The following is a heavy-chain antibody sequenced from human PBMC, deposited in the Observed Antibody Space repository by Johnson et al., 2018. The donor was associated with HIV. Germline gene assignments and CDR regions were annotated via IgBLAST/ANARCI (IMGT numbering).Heavy chain of an antibody. CDR2: ISYDGSNK. J-gene: IGHJ3*02. CDR1: RFTFSNYG. V-gene: IGHV3-30*03. Sequence: VQLVESGGGVVQPGRSLRLSCAASRFTFSNYGMHWVRQAPGKGLEWVAVISYDGSNKYYADSVKGRFTISRDHSKNTLYLQMNSLRAEETAVYYCARGHRTHYDYVWGSEEDTDDAFDIWGQGAMATVSS. CDR3: ARGHRTHYDYVWGSEEDTDDAFDI. D-gene: IGHD3-16*01.